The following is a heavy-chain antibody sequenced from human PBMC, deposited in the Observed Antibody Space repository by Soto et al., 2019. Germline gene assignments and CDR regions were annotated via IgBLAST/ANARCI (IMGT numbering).Heavy chain of an antibody. CDR2: IYYSGST. D-gene: IGHD6-6*01. V-gene: IGHV4-59*12. Sequence: PSETLSLTCSVDSISTYYWNLIRQSPGKGLEWIGYIYYSGSTNYNPSLKSRVTISVDTSKNQFSLKLSSVTAADTAVYYCARERPDGARLDPWGQGTLVTVSS. CDR3: ARERPDGARLDP. J-gene: IGHJ5*02. CDR1: SISTYY.